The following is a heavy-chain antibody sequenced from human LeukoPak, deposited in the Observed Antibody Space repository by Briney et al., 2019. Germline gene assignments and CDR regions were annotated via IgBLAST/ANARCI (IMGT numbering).Heavy chain of an antibody. J-gene: IGHJ5*02. CDR3: ARHVAASVWFDP. V-gene: IGHV3-74*01. CDR2: INSDGSST. Sequence: GGSLRLSCAASGFTFSSYWMHWVRQAPGKGLVWVSRINSDGSSTSYADSVKGRFTISRDNAKNTLYLQMNSLRAEDTAVYYCARHVAASVWFDPWGQGTLVTVSS. CDR1: GFTFSSYW. D-gene: IGHD2-21*01.